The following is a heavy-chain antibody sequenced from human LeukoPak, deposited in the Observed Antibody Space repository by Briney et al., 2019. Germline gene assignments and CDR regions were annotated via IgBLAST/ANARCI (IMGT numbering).Heavy chain of an antibody. CDR2: MNPNSGNT. CDR3: ARSPGPDYGGNPFDY. Sequence: GASVKVSCKASGYTFTSYDINWVRQATGQGLEWMGWMNPNSGNTGYAQKFQGRVTMTTDTSTSTAYMELRSLRSDDTAVYYCARSPGPDYGGNPFDYWGQGTLVTVSS. J-gene: IGHJ4*02. CDR1: GYTFTSYD. D-gene: IGHD4-23*01. V-gene: IGHV1-8*01.